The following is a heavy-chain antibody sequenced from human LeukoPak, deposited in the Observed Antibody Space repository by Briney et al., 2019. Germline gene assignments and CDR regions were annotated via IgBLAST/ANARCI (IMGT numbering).Heavy chain of an antibody. Sequence: SETLSLTCAVSGGTISSSSYYWGWSRQPPGKGLEWIGSIYYSGSIYYNPSLKSRVTISVDTSKNQFSLKVSSVTAADTAVYYSARRDLKDWYFDLWGRGTLVTVSS. V-gene: IGHV4-39*01. J-gene: IGHJ2*01. CDR3: ARRDLKDWYFDL. CDR2: IYYSGSI. CDR1: GGTISSSSYY.